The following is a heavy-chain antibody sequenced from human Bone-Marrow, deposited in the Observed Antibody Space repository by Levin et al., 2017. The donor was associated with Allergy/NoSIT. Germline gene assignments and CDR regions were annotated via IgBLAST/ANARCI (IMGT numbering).Heavy chain of an antibody. CDR3: ARDRTYGILSNYGMDV. J-gene: IGHJ6*02. D-gene: IGHD3-9*01. CDR2: ISSGSNYI. Sequence: RGESLKISCAASGFNFSIFGVNWVRQAPGKGLVWVSSISSGSNYIYYADSVKGRFTISRDNSKNLLYLQMNSLRAEDTAIYYCARDRTYGILSNYGMDVWGQGTTVTVSS. V-gene: IGHV3-21*06. CDR1: GFNFSIFG.